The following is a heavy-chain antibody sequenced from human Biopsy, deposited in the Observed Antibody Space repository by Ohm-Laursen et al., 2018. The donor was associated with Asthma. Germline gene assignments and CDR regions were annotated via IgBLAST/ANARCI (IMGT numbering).Heavy chain of an antibody. V-gene: IGHV3-30*18. CDR1: GFAFDSYA. J-gene: IGHJ6*02. CDR3: AKDRFDGSVTSHYYYYGIDV. D-gene: IGHD3-10*01. Sequence: SLRLSCAASGFAFDSYAMYWVRQAPSKGPEWVALISYDGREKGYVDSVKGRFTISRDNFRNTLYVEMSSLRPEDSATYYCAKDRFDGSVTSHYYYYGIDVWGQGTAVTVSS. CDR2: ISYDGREK.